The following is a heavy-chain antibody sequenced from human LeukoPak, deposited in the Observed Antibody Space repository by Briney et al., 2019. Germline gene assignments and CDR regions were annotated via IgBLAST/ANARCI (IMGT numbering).Heavy chain of an antibody. D-gene: IGHD3-22*01. J-gene: IGHJ4*02. CDR2: IIPIFGTA. CDR1: GGTFSSYA. V-gene: IGHV1-69*05. CDR3: ARDSSGYFANFDY. Sequence: SVKVPCKAPGGTFSSYAISWVRQAPGQGLEWMGGIIPIFGTANYAQKFQGRVTITTDESTSTAYMELSSLRSEDTAVYYCARDSSGYFANFDYWGQGTLVTVSS.